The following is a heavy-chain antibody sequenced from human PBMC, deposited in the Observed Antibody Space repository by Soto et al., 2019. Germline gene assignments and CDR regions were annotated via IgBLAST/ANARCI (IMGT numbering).Heavy chain of an antibody. CDR1: GYTFTSYA. Sequence: ASVKVSCKASGYTFTSYAMHWVRQAPGQRLEWMGWINAGNGNTKYSQKFQGRVTITRDTSASTAYMELSSLGSEDTAVYYCARTLYYYDSSGYYYFDYWGQGTLVTVSS. CDR3: ARTLYYYDSSGYYYFDY. CDR2: INAGNGNT. D-gene: IGHD3-22*01. V-gene: IGHV1-3*01. J-gene: IGHJ4*02.